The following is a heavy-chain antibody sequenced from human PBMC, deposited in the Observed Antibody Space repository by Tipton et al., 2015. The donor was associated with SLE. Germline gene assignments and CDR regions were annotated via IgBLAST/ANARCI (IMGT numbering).Heavy chain of an antibody. CDR1: GDSISSSGYY. J-gene: IGHJ4*02. D-gene: IGHD5-12*01. CDR3: AGDGGGYNTCLFPYYFDY. Sequence: GLVKPSETLSLTCTVSGDSISSSGYYWAWIRQPPGKGLEWVGTVYYTGNTFYNPSLKSRVTISVDTSKNQFSLKLSSVTAADTAVDYCAGDGGGYNTCLFPYYFDYWGQGTLVTVSS. CDR2: VYYTGNT. V-gene: IGHV4-39*07.